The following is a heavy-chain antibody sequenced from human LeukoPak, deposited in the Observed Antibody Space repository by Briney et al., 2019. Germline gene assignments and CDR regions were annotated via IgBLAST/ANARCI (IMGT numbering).Heavy chain of an antibody. Sequence: GGSLRLSCAASGFTFSSYAMSWGRQAPGKGLEWVSAISGSGGSTHYADSVKGRFTISRDNSKNTLYLQMNSLRAEDAAVYYCAKDSLYYGSGSYYWGQGTLVTVSS. J-gene: IGHJ4*02. V-gene: IGHV3-23*01. CDR3: AKDSLYYGSGSYY. D-gene: IGHD3-10*01. CDR1: GFTFSSYA. CDR2: ISGSGGST.